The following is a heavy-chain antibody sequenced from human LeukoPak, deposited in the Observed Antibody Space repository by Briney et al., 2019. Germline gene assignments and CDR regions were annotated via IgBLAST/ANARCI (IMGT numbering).Heavy chain of an antibody. V-gene: IGHV4-38-2*02. D-gene: IGHD6-13*01. CDR1: GYSISSGYY. J-gene: IGHJ4*02. Sequence: PSETLSLTCTVSGYSISSGYYWGWIRQPPGKGLEWIGSIYHSGSTYYNPSLKSRVTISVDTSKNQFSLKLSSVTAADTAVYYCARDPSSSWYSHWGQGTLVTVSS. CDR3: ARDPSSSWYSH. CDR2: IYHSGST.